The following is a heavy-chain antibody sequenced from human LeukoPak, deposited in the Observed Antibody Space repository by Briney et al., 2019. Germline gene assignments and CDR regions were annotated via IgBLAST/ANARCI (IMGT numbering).Heavy chain of an antibody. CDR1: GFTFSSYA. V-gene: IGHV3-23*01. CDR2: ISGSGGST. Sequence: PGGSLRLSCAASGFTFSSYAMSWVRQAPGKGLEWVSAISGSGGSTYYADSVKGRFTVSRDNAKNSLYLQMNSLRAEDTAVYYCARAPSIDYWGQGTLVTVSS. J-gene: IGHJ4*02. CDR3: ARAPSIDY.